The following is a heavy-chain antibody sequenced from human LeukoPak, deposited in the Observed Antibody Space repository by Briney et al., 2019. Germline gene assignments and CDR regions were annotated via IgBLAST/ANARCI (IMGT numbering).Heavy chain of an antibody. V-gene: IGHV4-34*01. CDR2: INHSGST. J-gene: IGHJ3*02. CDR1: GGSFSGYY. Sequence: SETLSLTCAVYGGSFSGYYWSWIRQPPGKGLEWIGEINHSGSTNYNPSLKSRVTISVDTSKNPFSLKLSSVTAADTAVYYCVTEGYCSGGSCPDDAFDIWGQGTMVTVSS. CDR3: VTEGYCSGGSCPDDAFDI. D-gene: IGHD2-15*01.